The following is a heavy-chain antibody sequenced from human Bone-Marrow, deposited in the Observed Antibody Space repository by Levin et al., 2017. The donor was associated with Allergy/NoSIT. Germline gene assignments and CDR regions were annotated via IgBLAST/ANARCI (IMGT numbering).Heavy chain of an antibody. Sequence: GESLKISCAASGFTFSSYWMSWVRQAPGKGLEWVANIKQDGSEKYYVDSVKGRFTISRDNAKNSLYLQMNSLRAEDTAVYYCARDRASRPTFPYYDYVWGSYRPNYYYDGMDVWGQGTTVTVSS. J-gene: IGHJ6*02. CDR3: ARDRASRPTFPYYDYVWGSYRPNYYYDGMDV. CDR2: IKQDGSEK. CDR1: GFTFSSYW. D-gene: IGHD3-16*02. V-gene: IGHV3-7*01.